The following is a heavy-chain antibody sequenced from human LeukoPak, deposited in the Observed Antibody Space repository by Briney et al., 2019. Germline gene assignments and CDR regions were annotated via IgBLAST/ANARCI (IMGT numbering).Heavy chain of an antibody. CDR3: AAEASDSSGYYVAY. CDR1: GFTFTSSA. J-gene: IGHJ4*02. CDR2: IVVGSGNT. V-gene: IGHV1-58*02. Sequence: GASVKVSCKASGFTFTSSAMQWVRQDRGQRLEWIGWIVVGSGNTNYAQKFQERVTITRDMSTSTAYMELSSLRSEDTAVYYCAAEASDSSGYYVAYWGQGTLVTVSS. D-gene: IGHD3-22*01.